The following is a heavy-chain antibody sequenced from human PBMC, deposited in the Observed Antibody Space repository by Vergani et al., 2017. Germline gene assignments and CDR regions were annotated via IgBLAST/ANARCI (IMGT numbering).Heavy chain of an antibody. CDR3: ARTTIA. CDR2: LYAGGTP. J-gene: IGHJ5*02. V-gene: IGHV3-66*02. Sequence: EVQLVESGGGLVQPGGSLRLSCAASVFSVSSNYMSWVRQAPGKGLEWVSVLYAGGTPYYADSVRGRFTISRDNSKNTLYLQMNSLRPEDTAVDFCARTTIAWGQGTLVTVSS. D-gene: IGHD1-26*01. CDR1: VFSVSSNY.